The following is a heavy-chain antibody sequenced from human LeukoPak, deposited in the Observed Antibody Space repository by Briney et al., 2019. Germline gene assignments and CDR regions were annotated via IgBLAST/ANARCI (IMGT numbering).Heavy chain of an antibody. CDR1: GGSISSYY. D-gene: IGHD2-15*01. CDR2: VYTSGST. Sequence: SETLSLTCTVSGGSISSYYWSWIRQPAGKGLEWIGRVYTSGSTNYNPSLKSRVTISVDTSKNQFSLKLSSVTAADTAVYYCARGYCSGGSCYSYYYYNYMDVWGKGTTVTVSS. J-gene: IGHJ6*03. CDR3: ARGYCSGGSCYSYYYYNYMDV. V-gene: IGHV4-4*07.